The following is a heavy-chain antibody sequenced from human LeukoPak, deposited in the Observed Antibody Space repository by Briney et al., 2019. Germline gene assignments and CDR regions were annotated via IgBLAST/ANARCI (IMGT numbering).Heavy chain of an antibody. CDR3: ARDSSEIRSLIVH. D-gene: IGHD1-14*01. V-gene: IGHV1-69*13. Sequence: ASVKVSCKASGYTFTSYDINWVRQAPGQGLEWMGGITPLFGTAKYAQKFQGRVTIIADESTSTAYMELSSLRSEDTAVYYCARDSSEIRSLIVHWGQGTLVTVSS. CDR1: GYTFTSYD. CDR2: ITPLFGTA. J-gene: IGHJ1*01.